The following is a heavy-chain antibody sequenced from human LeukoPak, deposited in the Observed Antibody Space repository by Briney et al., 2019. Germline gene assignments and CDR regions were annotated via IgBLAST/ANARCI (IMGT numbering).Heavy chain of an antibody. Sequence: GGPLRLSCAASGFTFSSYAMSWVRQAPGKGLEWVSAISGSGGSTYYADSVKGRFTISRDNSKNTLYLQISSLRAEDTAVYYCAKHTAYIVVVPASGDFDFWGQGTLVTVSS. CDR1: GFTFSSYA. V-gene: IGHV3-23*01. J-gene: IGHJ4*02. CDR2: ISGSGGST. D-gene: IGHD2-2*01. CDR3: AKHTAYIVVVPASGDFDF.